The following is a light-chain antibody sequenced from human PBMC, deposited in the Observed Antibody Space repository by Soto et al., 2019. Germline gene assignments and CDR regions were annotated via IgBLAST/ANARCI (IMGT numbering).Light chain of an antibody. CDR2: SAS. CDR3: QQYNNWPWT. CDR1: QSISDT. V-gene: IGKV3-15*01. Sequence: EIVMTQSPATLSVSPGGRATLSYRASQSISDTLAWYQQKPGQAPRLLIYSASARATGFPARFSGSGSGTDFTLTISSLQSEDFAVYYCQQYNNWPWTFGQGTKVDIK. J-gene: IGKJ1*01.